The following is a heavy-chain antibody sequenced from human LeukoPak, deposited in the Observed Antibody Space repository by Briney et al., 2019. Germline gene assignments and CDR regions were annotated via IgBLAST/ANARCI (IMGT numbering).Heavy chain of an antibody. V-gene: IGHV4-39*01. Sequence: SETLSLTCTVSGASISSSRSFWGWIRQPPGKGLEWIVSIFSGGNTYYNPSLNSRVSISIDTSKNPFSLRLSSVTGGDTAFYFCARPQLGSSAGYVDYWGQGILVTVSS. CDR2: IFSGGNT. CDR1: GASISSSRSF. D-gene: IGHD3-9*01. J-gene: IGHJ4*02. CDR3: ARPQLGSSAGYVDY.